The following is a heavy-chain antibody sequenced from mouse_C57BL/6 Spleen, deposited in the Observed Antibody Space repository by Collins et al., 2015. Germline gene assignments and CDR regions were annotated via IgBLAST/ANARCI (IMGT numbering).Heavy chain of an antibody. D-gene: IGHD2-4*01. V-gene: IGHV9-2-1*01. CDR1: GYTFTDYS. Sequence: QIQLVQSGPELKKPGETVKISCKASGYTFTDYSMHWVKQAPGKGLKWMGWINTETGEPTYADDFKGRFAFSLETSASTAYLQINNLKNEDTATYFCARGAMITTGFAYWGQGTLVTVSA. CDR2: INTETGEP. CDR3: ARGAMITTGFAY. J-gene: IGHJ3*01.